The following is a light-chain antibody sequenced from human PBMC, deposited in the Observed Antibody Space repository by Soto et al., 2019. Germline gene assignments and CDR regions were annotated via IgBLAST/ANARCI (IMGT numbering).Light chain of an antibody. CDR1: QGINSY. J-gene: IGKJ5*01. CDR3: QQINSYPIN. V-gene: IGKV1-9*01. CDR2: AAS. Sequence: DIQLTQSPSFLSASVGDRVTITCRASQGINSYLAWYQQKPGKVPKLLIYAASTLQSGVPSRFSASGSGTEFTIQISRMQTDVVGTSYCQQINSYPINXRQGTRLQIK.